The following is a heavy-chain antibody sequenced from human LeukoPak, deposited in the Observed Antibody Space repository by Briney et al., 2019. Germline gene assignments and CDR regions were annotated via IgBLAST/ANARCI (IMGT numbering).Heavy chain of an antibody. Sequence: PSETLSLTCTVSGGSISTYYWTWIRQTPGKGLEWIGNIYYTGSTNYNPSLKSRVTISVDTSKNQFSLKLRSVTAADTAVYYCARTGSSYFYFDYWGQGTLVTVSS. V-gene: IGHV4-59*01. CDR2: IYYTGST. CDR3: ARTGSSYFYFDY. CDR1: GGSISTYY. D-gene: IGHD6-13*01. J-gene: IGHJ4*02.